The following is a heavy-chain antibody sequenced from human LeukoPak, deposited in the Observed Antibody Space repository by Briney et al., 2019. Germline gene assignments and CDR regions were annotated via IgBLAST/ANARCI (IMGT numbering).Heavy chain of an antibody. CDR2: IHTAGDT. Sequence: GRSLRLSCAASGFTFSAYDMNWVRQATGKGLDWVSSIHTAGDTYYSASVKGRFTVSRENAKNSLFLQLDSLRPEDTAVYYCARGSGPGVTTIDSWGKGALVTVSS. CDR3: ARGSGPGVTTIDS. V-gene: IGHV3-13*01. J-gene: IGHJ4*02. CDR1: GFTFSAYD. D-gene: IGHD4-17*01.